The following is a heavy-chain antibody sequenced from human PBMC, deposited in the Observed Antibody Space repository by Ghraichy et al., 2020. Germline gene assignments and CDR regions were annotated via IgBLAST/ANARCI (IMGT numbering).Heavy chain of an antibody. V-gene: IGHV4-59*01. J-gene: IGHJ6*03. CDR1: GGSISSYY. CDR3: ARVRRYLGDYYYYYMDV. D-gene: IGHD3-9*01. Sequence: SQTLSLTCTVSGGSISSYYWSWIRQPPGKGLEWIGYIYYSGSTNYNPSLKSRVTISVDTSKNQFSLKLSSVTAADTAVYYCARVRRYLGDYYYYYMDVWGKGTTVTVSS. CDR2: IYYSGST.